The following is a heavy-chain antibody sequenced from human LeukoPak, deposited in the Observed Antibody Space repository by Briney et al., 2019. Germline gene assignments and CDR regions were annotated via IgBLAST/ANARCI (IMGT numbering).Heavy chain of an antibody. Sequence: PGESLRLSCAASGFTFSSYSMNWVRQAPGKGLEWVSSISSSSSYIYYADSVKGRFTISRDNAKNSLYLQMNSLRAEDTAVYYCARDVTMIVVVSHAFDIWGQGTMVTVSS. J-gene: IGHJ3*02. D-gene: IGHD3-22*01. CDR3: ARDVTMIVVVSHAFDI. V-gene: IGHV3-21*01. CDR2: ISSSSSYI. CDR1: GFTFSSYS.